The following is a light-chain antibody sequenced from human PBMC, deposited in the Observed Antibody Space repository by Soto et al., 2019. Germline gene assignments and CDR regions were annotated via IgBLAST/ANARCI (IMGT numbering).Light chain of an antibody. CDR3: FLSNSGARPVV. CDR2: DKS. V-gene: IGLV7-46*01. J-gene: IGLJ2*01. Sequence: QAVVTQEPSLTVSPGGTVTLTCDSSTGPVTSGHWPYWLQQKPGQAPRTLIYDKSKKHSWTPARFSGSLLGGKAALTLSGAQPEDEADYYCFLSNSGARPVVFGGGTKLTVL. CDR1: TGPVTSGHW.